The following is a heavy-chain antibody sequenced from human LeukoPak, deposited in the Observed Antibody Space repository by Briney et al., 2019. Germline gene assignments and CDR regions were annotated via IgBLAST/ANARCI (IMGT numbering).Heavy chain of an antibody. CDR3: ARRYSNYFFDY. CDR2: IYHSGST. CDR1: GYSITSGYY. D-gene: IGHD4-11*01. J-gene: IGHJ4*02. Sequence: PSETLSLTCAVSGYSITSGYYWAWIRQPPGKGLEWIGNIYHSGSTNYNPSLKSRVTISVDTSKNQFSLKLSSVTAADTAVYYCARRYSNYFFDYWGQGTLVTVSS. V-gene: IGHV4-38-2*01.